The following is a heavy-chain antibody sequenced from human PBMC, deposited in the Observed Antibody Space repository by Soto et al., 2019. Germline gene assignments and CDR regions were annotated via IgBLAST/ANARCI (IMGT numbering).Heavy chain of an antibody. D-gene: IGHD3-3*01. J-gene: IGHJ6*02. CDR1: GYTFTSYG. V-gene: IGHV1-18*01. Sequence: ASVKVSCKASGYTFTSYGISWVRQAPGQGLEWMGWISAYNGNTNYAQKLQGRVTMTTDTSTSTAYMELRSLRSDDTAVYYCARDQTYYDFWSGYPYYYYYGMDVWGQGPTVTVSS. CDR3: ARDQTYYDFWSGYPYYYYYGMDV. CDR2: ISAYNGNT.